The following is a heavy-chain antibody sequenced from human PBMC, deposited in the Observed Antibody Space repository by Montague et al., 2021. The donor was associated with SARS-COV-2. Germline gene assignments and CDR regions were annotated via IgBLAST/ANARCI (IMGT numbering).Heavy chain of an antibody. D-gene: IGHD3-10*01. V-gene: IGHV4-4*02. CDR1: GDSIISTNW. Sequence: SETLSLTCGVSGDSIISTNWWSWVRQPPGKGLEWMGEIHHSGDTNYNPSFKSRVTISVDQSKNHYSLELNFVTAADTALYYCLRSGWFDNRPPVWGQGVLVIVSS. J-gene: IGHJ4*02. CDR2: IHHSGDT. CDR3: LRSGWFDNRPPV.